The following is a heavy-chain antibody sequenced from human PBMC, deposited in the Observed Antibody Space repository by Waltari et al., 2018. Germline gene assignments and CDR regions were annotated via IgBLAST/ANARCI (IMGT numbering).Heavy chain of an antibody. V-gene: IGHV3-74*01. D-gene: IGHD4-17*01. CDR2: SNSDGSST. J-gene: IGHJ2*01. CDR3: ARGARRTTVTTGWWYFDL. CDR1: GFTYSMYW. Sequence: EVQLVESGGGLVQPGGSLRLSCAASGFTYSMYWMHWVRQAPGKGLVWVSRSNSDGSSTSYADSVKGRFTISKDNAKNTVYLQMNSLRAEDTAIYYCARGARRTTVTTGWWYFDLWGRG.